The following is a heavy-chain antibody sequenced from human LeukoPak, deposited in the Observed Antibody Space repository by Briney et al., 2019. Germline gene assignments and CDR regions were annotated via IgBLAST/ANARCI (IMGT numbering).Heavy chain of an antibody. D-gene: IGHD3-22*01. CDR1: GGTFSSYA. CDR3: ARQLYYYDY. V-gene: IGHV1-69*04. Sequence: GSSVKVPCKASGGTFSSYAISWVRQAPGQGLEWMGRIIPILGIANYAQKFQGRVTITADKSTSTAYMELSSLRSEDTAVYYCARQLYYYDYWGQGTLVTVSS. CDR2: IIPILGIA. J-gene: IGHJ4*02.